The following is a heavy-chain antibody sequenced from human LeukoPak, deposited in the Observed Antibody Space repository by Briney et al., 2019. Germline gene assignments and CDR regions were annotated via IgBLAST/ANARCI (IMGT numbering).Heavy chain of an antibody. CDR1: GLTFSSYW. CDR3: ARNGGYYYGSGSYYYYYYYVDV. V-gene: IGHV3-7*01. CDR2: RKQDGSEK. J-gene: IGHJ6*03. D-gene: IGHD3-10*01. Sequence: AGGSLRLSCAASGLTFSSYWMSWGRQAPGEGLEWVANRKQDGSEKYYVDSVKGRFTISRDNAKNSLYLQMSSLRDEDTAVYYCARNGGYYYGSGSYYYYYYYVDVWGKGTTVTISS.